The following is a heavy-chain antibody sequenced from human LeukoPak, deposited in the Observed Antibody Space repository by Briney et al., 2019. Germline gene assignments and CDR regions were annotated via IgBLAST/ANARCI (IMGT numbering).Heavy chain of an antibody. J-gene: IGHJ4*02. CDR3: VYSGNCPLDY. CDR2: INGYRVST. D-gene: IGHD1-7*01. Sequence: GGSLRLSCAASGFTFTSYCMHWVRQAPGQGLEWVSRINGYRVSTTYAETVKGRVTISRDNAKNTLYLQMNSLRAEDTAVYFCVYSGNCPLDYWCQGALVTVSS. V-gene: IGHV3-74*01. CDR1: GFTFTSYC.